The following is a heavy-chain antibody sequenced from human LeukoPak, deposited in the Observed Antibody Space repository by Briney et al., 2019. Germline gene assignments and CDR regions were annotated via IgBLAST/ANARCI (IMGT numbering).Heavy chain of an antibody. CDR2: IWYDGSNK. Sequence: PGGSLRLSCAASGFTFSSYAMHWVRQAPGKGLEWAAVIWYDGSNKYYVDSVKGRFIISRDNSKNTLYLQMSSLRAEDTAVYYCAKSIAASGGAFTLWGQGTMVTVSS. D-gene: IGHD6-13*01. J-gene: IGHJ3*01. V-gene: IGHV3-30*02. CDR3: AKSIAASGGAFTL. CDR1: GFTFSSYA.